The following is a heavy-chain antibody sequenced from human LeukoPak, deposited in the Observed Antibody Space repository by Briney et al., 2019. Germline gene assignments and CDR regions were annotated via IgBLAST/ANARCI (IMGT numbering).Heavy chain of an antibody. CDR3: ARGSMYYFDY. V-gene: IGHV3-33*01. CDR1: GFTFSSYG. Sequence: PGGSLRLSCAASGFTFSSYGMHWVRQAPGKGLEWVAVIWYDGSNKYYADSVKGRFTISRDNSKNTLYLQVNSLRAEDTAVYYCARGSMYYFDYWGQGTLVTVSS. J-gene: IGHJ4*02. CDR2: IWYDGSNK.